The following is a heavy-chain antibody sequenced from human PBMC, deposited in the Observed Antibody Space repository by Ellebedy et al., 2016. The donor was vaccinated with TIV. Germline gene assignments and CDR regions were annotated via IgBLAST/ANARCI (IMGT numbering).Heavy chain of an antibody. J-gene: IGHJ4*02. V-gene: IGHV3-48*02. CDR3: ARDENYVAEVIDY. CDR1: GFTFSTYS. Sequence: GESLKISCAASGFTFSTYSMNWVRPAPGKGLEWVSYISSNSGNIYYADSVKGRFTISRDNAKNSLSLQMNSLRDEDTAVYYCARDENYVAEVIDYWGQGTLVTVSS. CDR2: ISSNSGNI. D-gene: IGHD1-7*01.